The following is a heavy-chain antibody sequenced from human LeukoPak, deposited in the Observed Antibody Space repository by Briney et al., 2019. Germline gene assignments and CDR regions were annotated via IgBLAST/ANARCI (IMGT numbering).Heavy chain of an antibody. J-gene: IGHJ5*02. CDR3: ARVDGYSSGWPAGWFDP. D-gene: IGHD6-19*01. V-gene: IGHV4-59*12. CDR2: IYYSGST. CDR1: GGSISSYY. Sequence: PSETLSLTCTVSGGSISSYYWSWIRQPPGKGLEWIGYIYYSGSTNYNPSLKSRVTMSVDTSKNQFSLKLSSVTAADTAVYYCARVDGYSSGWPAGWFDPWGQGTLVTVSS.